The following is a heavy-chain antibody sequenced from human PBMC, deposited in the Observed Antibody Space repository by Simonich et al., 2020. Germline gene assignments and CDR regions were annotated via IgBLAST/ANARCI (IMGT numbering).Heavy chain of an antibody. Sequence: EVQLVESGGGLVKPGGSLRLPCAASGFTFSSYSMNWVRQAPGKGVEWVSSSSSRSSYIYYAESVKGRFTISRDNAKNSLYLQMNSLRAEDTAVYYCARDVDTAMVFDYWGQGTLVTVSS. CDR2: SSSRSSYI. CDR1: GFTFSSYS. J-gene: IGHJ4*02. D-gene: IGHD5-18*01. V-gene: IGHV3-21*01. CDR3: ARDVDTAMVFDY.